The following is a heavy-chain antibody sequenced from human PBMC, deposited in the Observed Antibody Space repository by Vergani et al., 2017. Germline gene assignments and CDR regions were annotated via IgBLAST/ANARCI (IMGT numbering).Heavy chain of an antibody. J-gene: IGHJ6*03. V-gene: IGHV4-34*01. CDR2: IDHTGRP. D-gene: IGHD4-11*01. Sequence: QVQLQQWGGGLLKPSETLSLTCVVNGGSFTSYHWTWIRQSPGEGLEWVGDIDHTGRPDYNPSLKRRLTMSVDKSRNQFSLTPNSVTATDTAIYFCARVNTETNGHLYYYYYMDVWGQGTAVTVS. CDR3: ARVNTETNGHLYYYYYMDV. CDR1: GGSFTSYH.